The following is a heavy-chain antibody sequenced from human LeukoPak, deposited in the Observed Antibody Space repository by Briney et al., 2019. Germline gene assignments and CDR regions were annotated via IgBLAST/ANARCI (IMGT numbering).Heavy chain of an antibody. V-gene: IGHV1-69*13. CDR2: IIPIFGTA. Sequence: SVNVSFTASGGTFSIYAISWVRQAPGQGLEWMGGIIPIFGTANYAQKFQGRVTITADESTSTAYMELSSLRSEDTAVYYCARGLSWISSWYWAYFDYWGQGTLVTVSS. D-gene: IGHD6-13*01. CDR3: ARGLSWISSWYWAYFDY. CDR1: GGTFSIYA. J-gene: IGHJ4*02.